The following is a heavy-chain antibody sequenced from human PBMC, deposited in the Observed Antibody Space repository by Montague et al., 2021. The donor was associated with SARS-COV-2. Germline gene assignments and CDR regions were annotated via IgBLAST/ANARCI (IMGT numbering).Heavy chain of an antibody. CDR3: ARDPSRQPLLYPIGYYYCGMDD. J-gene: IGHJ6*02. CDR2: IYYSGST. CDR1: GGSISSSSYY. V-gene: IGHV4-39*07. Sequence: SETLSLTCTVSGGSISSSSYYWGWIRQAPGKGLEWIGSIYYSGSTYYNPSLKSRVTISVDTSKNQFSLKLSSVTAADTAVYYGARDPSRQPLLYPIGYYYCGMDDWGQGTTVTDSS. D-gene: IGHD2-2*02.